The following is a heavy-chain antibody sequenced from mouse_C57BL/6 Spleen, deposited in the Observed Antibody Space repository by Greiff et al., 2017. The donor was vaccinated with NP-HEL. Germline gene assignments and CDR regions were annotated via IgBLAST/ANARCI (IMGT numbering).Heavy chain of an antibody. CDR3: ARFRDGYFDY. CDR2: IYPGSGNT. CDR1: GYTFTDYY. J-gene: IGHJ2*01. Sequence: VKLMESGAELVRPGASVKLSCKASGYTFTDYYINWVKQRPGQGLEWIARIYPGSGNTYYNEKFKGKATLTAEKSSSTAYMQLSSLTSEDSAVYFCARFRDGYFDYWGQGTTLTVSS. V-gene: IGHV1-76*01. D-gene: IGHD3-3*01.